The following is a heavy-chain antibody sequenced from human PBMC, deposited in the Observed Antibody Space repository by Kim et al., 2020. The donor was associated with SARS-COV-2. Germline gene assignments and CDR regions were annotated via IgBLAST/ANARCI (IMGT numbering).Heavy chain of an antibody. CDR2: ISYDGSNK. CDR1: GFTFSSYA. J-gene: IGHJ6*02. CDR3: ARSQFGSYYYGMDV. D-gene: IGHD3-16*01. Sequence: GGSLRLSCAASGFTFSSYAMHWVRQAPGKGLEWVAIISYDGSNKYYADSVKGRFTISRDNSKNTLYLQMNSLRAEDTAVCYCARSQFGSYYYGMDVCGQG. V-gene: IGHV3-30-3*01.